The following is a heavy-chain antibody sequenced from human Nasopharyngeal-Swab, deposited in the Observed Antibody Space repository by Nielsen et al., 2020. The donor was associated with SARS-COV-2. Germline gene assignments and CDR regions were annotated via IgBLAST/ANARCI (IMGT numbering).Heavy chain of an antibody. CDR3: ASQERGGSGSS. Sequence: GESLKISCSTSGFTFENYWMHWVRQAPGEGLVWVSRINGDGSTTTYADSVKGRFTISRDNAKNTLFLQMNSLRAEDTAVYYCASQERGGSGSSWGRGTLVTVSS. J-gene: IGHJ4*02. D-gene: IGHD3-10*01. CDR2: INGDGSTT. V-gene: IGHV3-74*01. CDR1: GFTFENYW.